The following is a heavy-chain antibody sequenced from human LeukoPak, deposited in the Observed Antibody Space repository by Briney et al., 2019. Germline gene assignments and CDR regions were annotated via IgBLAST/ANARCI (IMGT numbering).Heavy chain of an antibody. CDR3: AKVGDYYGSGSYYNVDYYGMDV. CDR1: GFTFSSYA. J-gene: IGHJ6*02. V-gene: IGHV3-23*01. CDR2: ISGSRGST. D-gene: IGHD3-10*01. Sequence: GGSLRLSCAASGFTFSSYAMSWVRQAPGKGLEWVSAISGSRGSTYYADSVKGRFTISRDNSKNTLYLQMNSLRAEDTAVYYCAKVGDYYGSGSYYNVDYYGMDVWGQGTTVTVSS.